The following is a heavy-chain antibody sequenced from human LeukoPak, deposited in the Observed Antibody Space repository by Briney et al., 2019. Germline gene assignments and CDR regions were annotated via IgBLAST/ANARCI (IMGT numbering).Heavy chain of an antibody. V-gene: IGHV4-59*01. Sequence: PSETLSLTCTVSGGSISSYYWSWIRQPPRKGLEWIGYIYYSGNTNYNPSLKSRVTISVDTSKNQFSLKLSSVTAADTAVYYCARSGALTGYLYWGQGTLVTVSS. CDR2: IYYSGNT. J-gene: IGHJ4*02. CDR3: ARSGALTGYLY. D-gene: IGHD3-9*01. CDR1: GGSISSYY.